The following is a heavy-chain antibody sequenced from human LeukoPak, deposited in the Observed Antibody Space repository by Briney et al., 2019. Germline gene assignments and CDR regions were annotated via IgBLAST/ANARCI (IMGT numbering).Heavy chain of an antibody. Sequence: GGSLRLSCAASGFTFDDYAMHWVRQAPGKGLEWVSGISWNSGSIGYADSVKGRFTISRDNAKNSLYLQMNSLRAEDTALYYCAKAETTVTTVSPFDYWGQGTLVTVSS. V-gene: IGHV3-9*01. CDR3: AKAETTVTTVSPFDY. CDR2: ISWNSGSI. CDR1: GFTFDDYA. J-gene: IGHJ4*02. D-gene: IGHD4-17*01.